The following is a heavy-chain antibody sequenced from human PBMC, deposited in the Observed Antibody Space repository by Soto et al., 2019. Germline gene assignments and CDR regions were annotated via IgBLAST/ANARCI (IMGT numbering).Heavy chain of an antibody. V-gene: IGHV3-53*02. D-gene: IGHD3-10*01. Sequence: ELQLVESGGGLIQPGGALRLSCAASGFTVTRNYMTWVRLAPGKGLEWVSVIHTGGITFYTDFVKGRFTVSRDESKNTLYLQMNTLRVEDTAVYYCATGGSKRVRGAIVEVFHLEYWGRGTVVTVSS. CDR1: GFTVTRNY. CDR3: ATGGSKRVRGAIVEVFHLEY. J-gene: IGHJ4*02. CDR2: IHTGGIT.